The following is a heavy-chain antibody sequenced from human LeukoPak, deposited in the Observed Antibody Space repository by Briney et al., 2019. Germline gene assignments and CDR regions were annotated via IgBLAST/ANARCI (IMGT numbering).Heavy chain of an antibody. D-gene: IGHD2-15*01. J-gene: IGHJ4*02. CDR3: ARAPVTSCRGAFCYPFDY. CDR2: TSSSDPGT. V-gene: IGHV3-23*01. Sequence: GGSLRLSCAASGFTFSSYAMSWVRQGPGKGLEWVAATSSSDPGTYHADSVRGRFTISRDNSKNTLYLQMNRLRVEDAAVYYCARAPVTSCRGAFCYPFDYWGQGTLVTVSS. CDR1: GFTFSSYA.